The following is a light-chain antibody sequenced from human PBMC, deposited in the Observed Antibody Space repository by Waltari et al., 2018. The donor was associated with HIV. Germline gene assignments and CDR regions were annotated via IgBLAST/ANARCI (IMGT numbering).Light chain of an antibody. CDR2: DVT. Sequence: QSALTQPPAASGSPGQSVTLSRTGTSRDVGAYTYISWFQQHPGKPPKLIIYDVTTRPSGVPYRFSGSKSGNTASLTVSGLQAEDEADYYCASHAGSKDVFGGGTRLTVL. J-gene: IGLJ2*01. CDR3: ASHAGSKDV. CDR1: SRDVGAYTY. V-gene: IGLV2-8*01.